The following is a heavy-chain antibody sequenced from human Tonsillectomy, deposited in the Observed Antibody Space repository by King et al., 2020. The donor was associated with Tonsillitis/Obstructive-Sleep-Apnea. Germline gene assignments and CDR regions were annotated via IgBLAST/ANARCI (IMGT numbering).Heavy chain of an antibody. D-gene: IGHD3-10*01. J-gene: IGHJ3*02. Sequence: VQLVESGGGLIQPGGSLRLSCAASGFTVSSNYMSWVRQAPGKGLEWVSVIYSGNSTHYADSVKGRFTISRDNSKNTLYLQMNSLRAEDTAVYSCAREGNPNYYGSGSPRDDAFDIWGQGTMVTVSS. V-gene: IGHV3-53*01. CDR3: AREGNPNYYGSGSPRDDAFDI. CDR1: GFTVSSNY. CDR2: IYSGNST.